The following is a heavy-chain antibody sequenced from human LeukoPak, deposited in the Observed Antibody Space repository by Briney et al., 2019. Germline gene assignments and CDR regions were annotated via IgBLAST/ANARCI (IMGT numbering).Heavy chain of an antibody. CDR3: TTIRS. J-gene: IGHJ5*02. V-gene: IGHV3-15*01. CDR2: IKSKPDGGTT. Sequence: PGGSLRLSCAVSGFTFSNAWMSWVRQAPGKGLEWVGRIKSKPDGGTTDYAAPVKGRFTISRDDSKNTLYLQMNSLKTEDTAVYHCTTIRSWGQGTLVTVSS. CDR1: GFTFSNAW.